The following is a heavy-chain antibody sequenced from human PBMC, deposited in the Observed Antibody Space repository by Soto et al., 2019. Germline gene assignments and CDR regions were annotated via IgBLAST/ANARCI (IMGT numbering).Heavy chain of an antibody. V-gene: IGHV3-30*03. J-gene: IGHJ4*02. CDR3: TGERPTGSFDY. CDR2: ISYDGSNK. Sequence: SLRLSCAASGFTFSSYGMHWVRQAPGKGLEWVAVISYDGSNKYYADSVKGRFTISRDNSKNTLYLQMNSLRAEDTAVYYCTGERPTGSFDYWGQGTLVTVSS. CDR1: GFTFSSYG. D-gene: IGHD1-1*01.